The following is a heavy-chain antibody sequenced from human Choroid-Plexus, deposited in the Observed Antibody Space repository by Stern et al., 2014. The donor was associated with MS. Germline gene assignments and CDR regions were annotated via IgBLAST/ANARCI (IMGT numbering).Heavy chain of an antibody. J-gene: IGHJ5*02. D-gene: IGHD2/OR15-2a*01. CDR1: GFTFGSCA. CDR2: VSYDGSNQ. CDR3: AKDRQYLTYFFDH. Sequence: VQLVESGGGVVQPGRPLRLSCVASGFTFGSCAMHWVRQAPGKGLEWVAGVSYDGSNQYYADSVKGRFTISRDNSQNPLYMQMSSLRPEDTAVYYCAKDRQYLTYFFDHWGQGSLVTVSS. V-gene: IGHV3-30*18.